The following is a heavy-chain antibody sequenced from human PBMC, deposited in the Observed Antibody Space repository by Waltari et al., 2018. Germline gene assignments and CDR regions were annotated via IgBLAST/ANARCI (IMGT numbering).Heavy chain of an antibody. J-gene: IGHJ3*02. V-gene: IGHV3-33*01. D-gene: IGHD6-13*01. Sequence: QVQLVESVGGVVQPGRSLRLSCAASGFTFSRDGMLWVGQARGKGLEWVEVIWYDGSNKYYADSVKGRFTISRDNSKNTLYLQMNSLRAEDTAVYYCARDRDSSSWYNAFDIWGQGTMVTVSS. CDR1: GFTFSRDG. CDR2: IWYDGSNK. CDR3: ARDRDSSSWYNAFDI.